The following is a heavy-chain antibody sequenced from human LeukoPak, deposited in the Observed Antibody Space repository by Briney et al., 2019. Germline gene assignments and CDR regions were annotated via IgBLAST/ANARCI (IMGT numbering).Heavy chain of an antibody. V-gene: IGHV1-46*01. D-gene: IGHD3-3*01. Sequence: PSVKVSCKASGYTFTSYYIPWVRQAPGQGREWMGIINPSIISTNYAQKFQGRVTMTRDTSKSTVYMEPSSLRSEDTAVYYCARSITIFGVVIRSGYYYYGMDVWGQGTTVTVSS. J-gene: IGHJ6*02. CDR1: GYTFTSYY. CDR2: INPSIIST. CDR3: ARSITIFGVVIRSGYYYYGMDV.